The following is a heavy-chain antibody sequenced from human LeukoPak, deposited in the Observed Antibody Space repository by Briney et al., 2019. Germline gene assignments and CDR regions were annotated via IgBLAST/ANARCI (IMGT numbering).Heavy chain of an antibody. J-gene: IGHJ1*01. V-gene: IGHV1-18*01. CDR1: GYTFTSYG. Sequence: GASVKVSCKASGYTFTSYGISWVRQAPGQGLEWMGWISAYNGNTNYAQKLQGRVTMTTDTSTSTAYMELRSLRSDDTAVCYCAREEDSGGWYLYFQHWGQGTLVTVSS. CDR2: ISAYNGNT. D-gene: IGHD6-19*01. CDR3: AREEDSGGWYLYFQH.